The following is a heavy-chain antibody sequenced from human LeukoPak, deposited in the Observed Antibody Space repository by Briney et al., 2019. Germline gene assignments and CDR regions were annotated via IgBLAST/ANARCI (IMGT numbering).Heavy chain of an antibody. V-gene: IGHV4-34*01. Sequence: PSETLSLTCAVYGGSFSGYYWSWIRQPPGKGLEWIGEINHSGSTNYNPSLKSRVTISVDTSKNQFSLKVNSVTAADTALYYCARGDCGSTICYSPMDVWGKGTTVTVSS. CDR3: ARGDCGSTICYSPMDV. D-gene: IGHD2-2*01. CDR2: INHSGST. CDR1: GGSFSGYY. J-gene: IGHJ6*03.